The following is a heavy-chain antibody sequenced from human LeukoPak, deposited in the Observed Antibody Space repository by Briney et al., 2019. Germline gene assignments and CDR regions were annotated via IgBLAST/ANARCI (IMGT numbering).Heavy chain of an antibody. D-gene: IGHD1-7*01. J-gene: IGHJ5*02. CDR3: ARERNWNYGPNWFDP. CDR2: ISYDGSNK. V-gene: IGHV3-30-3*01. CDR1: GFTFSSYA. Sequence: SLRLSCAASGFTFSSYAMHWARQAPGKGLEWVAVISYDGSNKYYADSVKGRFTISRDNSKNTLYLQMNSLRAEDTAVYYCARERNWNYGPNWFDPWGQGTLVTVSS.